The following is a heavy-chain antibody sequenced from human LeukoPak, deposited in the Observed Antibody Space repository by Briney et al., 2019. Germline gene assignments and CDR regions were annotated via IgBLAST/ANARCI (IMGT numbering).Heavy chain of an antibody. Sequence: GGSLRLSCAASGFTFSSYAMSWVRQAPGKGLEWVSAISGSGGSTYYADSVKGRFTISRYNSKNTLYLQMNSLRAEDTAVYYCATTDYGDYVDHFDYWGQGTLVTVSS. CDR1: GFTFSSYA. J-gene: IGHJ4*02. D-gene: IGHD4-17*01. V-gene: IGHV3-23*01. CDR3: ATTDYGDYVDHFDY. CDR2: ISGSGGST.